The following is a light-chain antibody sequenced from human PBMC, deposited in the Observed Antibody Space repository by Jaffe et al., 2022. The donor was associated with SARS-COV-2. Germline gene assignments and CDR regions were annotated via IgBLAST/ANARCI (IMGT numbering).Light chain of an antibody. CDR3: QQYNSYPWT. Sequence: DIQMTQSPSSLSASVGDRVTITCRASQGIDSYLAWFQQKPGEAPKSLIFAASSLQSGVPSKFSGSGSGTDFTLTISSLQPEDFATYYCQQYNSYPWTFGQGTKVEIK. V-gene: IGKV1-16*02. CDR1: QGIDSY. CDR2: AAS. J-gene: IGKJ1*01.